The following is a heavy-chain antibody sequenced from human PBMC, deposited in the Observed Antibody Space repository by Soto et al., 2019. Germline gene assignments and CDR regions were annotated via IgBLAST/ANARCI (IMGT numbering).Heavy chain of an antibody. V-gene: IGHV4-59*01. D-gene: IGHD2-21*02. CDR2: ISYSGST. CDR1: GGSISSYY. CDR3: ARVAVVTAPIFDY. Sequence: SETLSLTCTVSGGSISSYYWSWIRQPPGKGLEWIGYISYSGSTNYNPSLKSRVTISVDTSKKQFSLNLTSVTAADTAVYYCARVAVVTAPIFDYWGQGTLVTVS. J-gene: IGHJ4*02.